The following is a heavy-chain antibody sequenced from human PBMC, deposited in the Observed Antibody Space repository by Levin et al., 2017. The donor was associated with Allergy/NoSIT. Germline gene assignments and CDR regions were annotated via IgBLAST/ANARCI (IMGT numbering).Heavy chain of an antibody. V-gene: IGHV3-23*01. CDR3: AREQWLSSYWYFDL. Sequence: GGSLRLSCAASRFMFSNYAMSWVRQAPGKGLEWVSAIGGTGDSKFYLESVKGRFTVSRDNSNNMLYLQMSSLRAEDTALYYCAREQWLSSYWYFDLWGRGTLVTVSS. D-gene: IGHD6-19*01. J-gene: IGHJ2*01. CDR1: RFMFSNYA. CDR2: IGGTGDSK.